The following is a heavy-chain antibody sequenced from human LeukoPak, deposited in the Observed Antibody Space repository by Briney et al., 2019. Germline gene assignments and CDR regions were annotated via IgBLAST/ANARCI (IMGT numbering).Heavy chain of an antibody. D-gene: IGHD5-18*01. CDR2: ITTSGGAK. Sequence: PGGSLRLSCAASGFTFSSYSMNWVRQAPGKGLEWISYITTSGGAKNYADSVKGRFTISRDNAENSLYLQMSSLRAEDTAVYYCARQYNYDSRAFDYWGQGTLVTVSS. CDR3: ARQYNYDSRAFDY. V-gene: IGHV3-48*01. CDR1: GFTFSSYS. J-gene: IGHJ4*02.